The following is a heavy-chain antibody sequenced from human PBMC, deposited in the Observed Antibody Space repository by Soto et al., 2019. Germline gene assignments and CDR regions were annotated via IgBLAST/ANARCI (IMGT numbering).Heavy chain of an antibody. CDR3: SAPLIAAAGTYFDY. V-gene: IGHV3-30*03. J-gene: IGHJ4*02. Sequence: GGSLRLSCAASGFTFSSYGMHWVRQARGKGLEWVAVISYDGSNKYYADSVKGRFTISRDNSKNTLYLQMNSLRAEDTAVYYCSAPLIAAAGTYFDYWGQGTLVTVSS. CDR2: ISYDGSNK. CDR1: GFTFSSYG. D-gene: IGHD6-13*01.